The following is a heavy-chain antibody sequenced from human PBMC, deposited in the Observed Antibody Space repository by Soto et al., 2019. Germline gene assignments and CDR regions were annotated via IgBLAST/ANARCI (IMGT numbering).Heavy chain of an antibody. CDR3: ATTRDLVVAANNWFDP. D-gene: IGHD2-15*01. CDR2: IIPIFGTA. V-gene: IGHV1-69*13. CDR1: GGTFSSYA. J-gene: IGHJ5*02. Sequence: SVQVSCKASGGTFSSYAISWVRQAPGQGLEWMGGIIPIFGTANYAQKFQGRVTITADESTSTAYMELSSLRSEDTAVYYCATTRDLVVAANNWFDPWGQGTLVTVSS.